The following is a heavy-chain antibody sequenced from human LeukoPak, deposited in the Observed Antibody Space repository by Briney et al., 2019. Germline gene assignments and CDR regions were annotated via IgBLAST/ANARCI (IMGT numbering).Heavy chain of an antibody. CDR3: ARGGIPHWFDP. J-gene: IGHJ5*02. CDR2: IYTSGSP. D-gene: IGHD5-18*01. Sequence: SETLSLTCTVSGGSISSYFWSWIRQPAGRGLEWIGRIYTSGSPNYNPSLKSRVIMSIDPSKNQFSLKLSSVTAADTAVYYCARGGIPHWFDPWGQGTLVTVSS. CDR1: GGSISSYF. V-gene: IGHV4-4*07.